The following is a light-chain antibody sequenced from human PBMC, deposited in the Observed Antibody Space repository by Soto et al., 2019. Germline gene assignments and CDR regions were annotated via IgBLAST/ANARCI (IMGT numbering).Light chain of an antibody. CDR3: QQYYSTPRT. CDR1: QSVLYSSNNENY. CDR2: WAS. J-gene: IGKJ1*01. Sequence: IVMTQSPDSLAVSLGERATINCKSSQSVLYSSNNENYLAWYQQKPGQPPKLLIYWASTRESGVPDRFSGNGSGTDVTLTISSLQAEDVAVYYCQQYYSTPRTFGQGTKVEI. V-gene: IGKV4-1*01.